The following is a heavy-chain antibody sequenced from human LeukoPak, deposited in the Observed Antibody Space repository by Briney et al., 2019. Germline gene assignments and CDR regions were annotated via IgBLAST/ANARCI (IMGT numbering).Heavy chain of an antibody. J-gene: IGHJ3*02. V-gene: IGHV3-48*02. CDR1: GFTFSSYS. D-gene: IGHD6-13*01. Sequence: PGGSLRLTCAVSGFTFSSYSMNWVRQAPGKGLEWILYISSSSSTIYYADSVKGRFTISRDNAKNSLYLQMNSQRDEDTAVYYCARDIAAAGDGFDIWGQGTMVTVSS. CDR2: ISSSSSTI. CDR3: ARDIAAAGDGFDI.